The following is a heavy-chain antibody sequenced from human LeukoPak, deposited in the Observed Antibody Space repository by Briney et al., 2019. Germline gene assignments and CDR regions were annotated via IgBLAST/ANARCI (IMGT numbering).Heavy chain of an antibody. CDR3: ARDPIAAAGTFDY. CDR1: GGSFSGYY. CDR2: IYTSGST. D-gene: IGHD6-13*01. V-gene: IGHV4-4*07. J-gene: IGHJ4*02. Sequence: SETLSLTCAVYGGSFSGYYWSWIRQPAGKGLEWIGRIYTSGSTNYNPSLKSRVTMSVDTSKNQFSLKLSSVTAADTAVYYCARDPIAAAGTFDYWGQGTLVTVSS.